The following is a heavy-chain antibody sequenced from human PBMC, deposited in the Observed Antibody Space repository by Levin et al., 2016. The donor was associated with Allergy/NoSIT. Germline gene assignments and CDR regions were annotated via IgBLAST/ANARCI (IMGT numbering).Heavy chain of an antibody. J-gene: IGHJ4*02. D-gene: IGHD1-26*01. CDR2: IYYSGST. Sequence: RQAPGKGLEWIGYIYYSGSTNYNPSLKSRVTISVDTSKNQFSLKLSSVTAVDTAVYYCARSRVGAADYWGQGTLVTVSS. V-gene: IGHV4-59*01. CDR3: ARSRVGAADY.